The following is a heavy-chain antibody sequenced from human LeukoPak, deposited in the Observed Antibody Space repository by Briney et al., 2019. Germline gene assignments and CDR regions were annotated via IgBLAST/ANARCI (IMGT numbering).Heavy chain of an antibody. J-gene: IGHJ5*02. CDR3: AXXXGPSIAVAGTGVQNWFDP. CDR1: GYTFTSYG. D-gene: IGHD6-19*01. V-gene: IGHV1-18*01. Sequence: ASVKVSCKASGYTFTSYGISWVRQAPGQGLEWMGWISAYNGNTNYAQKLQGRVTMTTDTSTSTAYMELRSLRSDDTAVYYCAXXXGPSIAVAGTGVQNWFDPWGQGTLVTVSS. CDR2: ISAYNGNT.